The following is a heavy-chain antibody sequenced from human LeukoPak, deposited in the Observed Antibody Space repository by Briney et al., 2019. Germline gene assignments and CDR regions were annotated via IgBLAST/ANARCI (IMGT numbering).Heavy chain of an antibody. CDR2: IYHSGST. Sequence: PSETLSLTCAVSGGSISSGGYSWSWIRQPPGKGLEWIGYIYHSGSTYYNPSLKSRVTISVDRSKNRFSLKLSSVTAADTAVYYCARSTYYDFWSGYYFDYWGQGTLVTVSS. CDR1: GGSISSGGYS. V-gene: IGHV4-30-2*01. J-gene: IGHJ4*02. CDR3: ARSTYYDFWSGYYFDY. D-gene: IGHD3-3*01.